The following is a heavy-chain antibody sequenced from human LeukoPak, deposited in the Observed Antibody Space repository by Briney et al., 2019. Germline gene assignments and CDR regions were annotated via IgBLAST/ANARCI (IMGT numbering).Heavy chain of an antibody. CDR2: INHSGST. CDR3: ARGLGGSGSYYNSLRYYYYMDV. Sequence: KSSETLSLTCTVSGGSISSSNYYWGWIRQPPGKGLEWIGEINHSGSTNYNPSLKSRVTTSVDTSKNQFSLKLSSVTAADTAVYYCARGLGGSGSYYNSLRYYYYMDVWGKGTTVTVSS. D-gene: IGHD3-10*01. J-gene: IGHJ6*03. CDR1: GGSISSSNYY. V-gene: IGHV4-39*07.